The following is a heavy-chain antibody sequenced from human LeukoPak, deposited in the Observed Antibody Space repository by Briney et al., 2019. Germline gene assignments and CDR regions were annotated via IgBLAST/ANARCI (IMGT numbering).Heavy chain of an antibody. D-gene: IGHD3-10*01. Sequence: PGGSLRLSCAASGFTFSGSAMHWVRQASGKGLEWVGRIRSKANSYATAYAASVKGRFTISRDDSKNTAYLQMNSLKTEDTAVYYCTRQPPGSSGSGLDGYYYYYYMDVWGKGTTVTVSS. J-gene: IGHJ6*03. V-gene: IGHV3-73*01. CDR3: TRQPPGSSGSGLDGYYYYYYMDV. CDR2: IRSKANSYAT. CDR1: GFTFSGSA.